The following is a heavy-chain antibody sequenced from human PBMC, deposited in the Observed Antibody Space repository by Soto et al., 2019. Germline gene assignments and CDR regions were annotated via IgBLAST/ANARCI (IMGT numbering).Heavy chain of an antibody. CDR3: ESKGSQEGSFTYSFDFNYGIYV. D-gene: IGHD1-26*01. J-gene: IGHJ6*02. CDR1: GYSFTSYW. Sequence: GDSLKSSGKGSGYSFTSYWIGWVRQMPGKGLEWMGIIYPGDSDTRYSPSFQGQVTISADKSISTAYLQWSSLKASDTAMYYCESKGSQEGSFTYSFDFNYGIYVRSQRATVPV. CDR2: IYPGDSDT. V-gene: IGHV5-51*01.